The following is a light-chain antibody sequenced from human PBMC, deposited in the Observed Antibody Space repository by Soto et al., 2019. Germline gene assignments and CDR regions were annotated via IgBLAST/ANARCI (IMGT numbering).Light chain of an antibody. Sequence: DFQMTQSPSTLSASVGDRVTITCRASESISRWLAWYQQKPGTAPKLLIYQASLLYSGAPSRFSGSGSGTEFTLTISRLQADDFGTYYCQQYASHIITFGQGTRLDI. CDR2: QAS. CDR3: QQYASHIIT. V-gene: IGKV1-5*03. J-gene: IGKJ5*01. CDR1: ESISRW.